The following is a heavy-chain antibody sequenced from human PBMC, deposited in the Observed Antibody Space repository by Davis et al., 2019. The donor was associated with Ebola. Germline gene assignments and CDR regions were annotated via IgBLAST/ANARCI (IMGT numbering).Heavy chain of an antibody. D-gene: IGHD6-13*01. V-gene: IGHV3-66*01. J-gene: IGHJ4*02. Sequence: GESLKISCAASGFSVRSTYMSWVRHAPGKVLEWVSVIYSGGTTRYADYADSVQGRFTISRDYSKNTLYLQMSSLRDEYTGVYYCARGSIWPDYWGQRTQVTVSS. CDR3: ARGSIWPDY. CDR2: IYSGGTTRYA. CDR1: GFSVRSTY.